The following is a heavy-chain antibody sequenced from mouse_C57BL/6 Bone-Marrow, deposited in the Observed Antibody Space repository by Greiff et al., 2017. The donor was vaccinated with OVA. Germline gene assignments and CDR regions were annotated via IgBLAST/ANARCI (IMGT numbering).Heavy chain of an antibody. J-gene: IGHJ4*01. CDR1: GYTFTDYN. V-gene: IGHV1-18*01. CDR3: ARWDLSWLQYYAMDY. D-gene: IGHD2-3*01. CDR2: INPNNGGT. Sequence: EVQLQQSGPELVKPGASVKIPCKASGYTFTDYNMDWVKQSHGKSLEWIGDINPNNGGTIYNQKFKGKATLTVDKSSSTAYMELRSLTSEDTAVYYCARWDLSWLQYYAMDYWGQGTSVTVSS.